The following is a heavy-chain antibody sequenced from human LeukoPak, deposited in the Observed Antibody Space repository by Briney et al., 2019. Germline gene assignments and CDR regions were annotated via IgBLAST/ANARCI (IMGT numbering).Heavy chain of an antibody. J-gene: IGHJ4*02. CDR3: ARCIVGATTCYFDY. CDR2: ISPNSGGT. CDR1: GYTFTGYY. D-gene: IGHD1-26*01. V-gene: IGHV1-2*02. Sequence: GASVKVSCKASGYTFTGYYMHWVRQAPGQGLEWMGWISPNSGGTNYAQKFQGRVTMTRDTSISTAYMELSRLRSDDTAVYYCARCIVGATTCYFDYWGQGTLVTVSS.